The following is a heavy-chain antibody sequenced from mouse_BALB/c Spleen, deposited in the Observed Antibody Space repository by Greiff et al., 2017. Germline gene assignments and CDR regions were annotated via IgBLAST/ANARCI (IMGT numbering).Heavy chain of an antibody. V-gene: IGHV1-7*01. CDR2: INPSTGYT. D-gene: IGHD1-1*01. J-gene: IGHJ2*01. Sequence: QVQLQQSGAELAKPGASVKMSCKASGYTFTSYWMHWVKQRPGQGLEWIGYINPSTGYTEYNQKFKDKATLTADKSSSTAYMQLSSLTSEDSAVYYCARSFYGSSFSYFDYWGQGTTLTVSS. CDR1: GYTFTSYW. CDR3: ARSFYGSSFSYFDY.